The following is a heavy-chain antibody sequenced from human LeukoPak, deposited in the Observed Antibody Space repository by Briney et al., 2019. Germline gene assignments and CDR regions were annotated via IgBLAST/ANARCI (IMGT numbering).Heavy chain of an antibody. D-gene: IGHD4-23*01. J-gene: IGHJ4*02. CDR3: ARGRTYVKGVTRCFDY. CDR2: INHSGST. V-gene: IGHV4-34*01. Sequence: SETLSLTCAVYGGSFSGYYWSWIRQPPGKGLEWIGEINHSGSTNYNPSLKSRVTISVDTSKNQFSLKLSSVTAADTAVYYCARGRTYVKGVTRCFDYWGQGTLVTVSS. CDR1: GGSFSGYY.